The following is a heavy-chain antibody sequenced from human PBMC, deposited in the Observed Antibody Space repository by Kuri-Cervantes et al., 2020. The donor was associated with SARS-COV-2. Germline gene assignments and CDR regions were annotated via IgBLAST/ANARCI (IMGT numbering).Heavy chain of an antibody. Sequence: SVKVSCKASGYTFTGYYMHWLRQAPGQGLEWMGWINPNSGGTNYAQKFQGWVTMTRDTSTSTVYMELSSLRSEDTAVYFCARSISGITGTTAAFDIWGQGTMVTVSS. CDR3: ARSISGITGTTAAFDI. V-gene: IGHV1-2*04. J-gene: IGHJ3*02. CDR2: INPNSGGT. D-gene: IGHD1-20*01. CDR1: GYTFTGYY.